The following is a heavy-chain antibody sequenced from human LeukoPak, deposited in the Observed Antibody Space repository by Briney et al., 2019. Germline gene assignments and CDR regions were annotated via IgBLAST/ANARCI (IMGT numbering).Heavy chain of an antibody. CDR2: INPDSGGT. CDR3: ARDRCSGGSCYDY. CDR1: GFTFSGYY. D-gene: IGHD2-15*01. J-gene: IGHJ4*02. Sequence: ASVKVSCKTSGFTFSGYYMHWVRQAPGQGLEWMGWINPDSGGTKYAQKFQDRVTMTRDTSISTAYMELSRLRSDDTAVYYCARDRCSGGSCYDYWGQGTLVTVSS. V-gene: IGHV1-2*02.